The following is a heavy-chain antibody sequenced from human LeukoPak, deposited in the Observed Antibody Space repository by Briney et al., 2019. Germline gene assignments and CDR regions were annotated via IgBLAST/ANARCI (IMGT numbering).Heavy chain of an antibody. CDR3: ARRYSSSWYVGFLDP. D-gene: IGHD6-13*01. CDR2: IYYSGST. J-gene: IGHJ5*02. CDR1: GASIRNYY. Sequence: PSETLSLTCTVSGASIRNYYWSWIRQSPGKGLEWIGYIYYSGSTNYNPSLESRVAMSVDTSKNQFSLRLSSVTAADTAIYYCARRYSSSWYVGFLDPWGQGTLVTVSS. V-gene: IGHV4-59*08.